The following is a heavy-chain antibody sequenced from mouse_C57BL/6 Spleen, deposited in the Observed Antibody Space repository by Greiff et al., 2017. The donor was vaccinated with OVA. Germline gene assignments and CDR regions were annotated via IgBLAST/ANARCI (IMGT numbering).Heavy chain of an antibody. J-gene: IGHJ3*01. V-gene: IGHV5-17*01. Sequence: EVQLVESGGGLVKPGGSLKLSCAASGFTFSDYGMHWVRQAPEKGLEWVAYISSGSSTIYYADTVKGRFTISRDNAKTTLFLQMTSLRSEDTAMYYCASSPYYFFAYWGQGTLVTVSA. CDR3: ASSPYYFFAY. CDR2: ISSGSSTI. CDR1: GFTFSDYG. D-gene: IGHD1-1*01.